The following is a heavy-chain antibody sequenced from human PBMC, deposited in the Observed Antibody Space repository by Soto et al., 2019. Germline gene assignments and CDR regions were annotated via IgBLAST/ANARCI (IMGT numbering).Heavy chain of an antibody. J-gene: IGHJ4*02. CDR2: ISSSGSTI. CDR1: GFTFSDYY. V-gene: IGHV3-11*01. D-gene: IGHD3-9*01. Sequence: PGGSLRLSCAASGFTFSDYYMSWIRQAPGKGLEWVSYISSSGSTIYYADSVKGRFTISRDSAKNSLYLQMNSLRAEDTAVYYCARVFPAYDILTGYYDYRGQGTLVTVSS. CDR3: ARVFPAYDILTGYYDY.